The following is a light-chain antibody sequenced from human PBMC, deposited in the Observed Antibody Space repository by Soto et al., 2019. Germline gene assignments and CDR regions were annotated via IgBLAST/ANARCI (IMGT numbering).Light chain of an antibody. J-gene: IGKJ5*01. CDR1: QRVNSNY. Sequence: ELVLTQSPGTLSLSPGERATLSCRASQRVNSNYLAWYQQRPGQPPRLLISGASSRATDTPDRFSGSGSGTDFTLTIAGLEPADFAVYYCQQRSNWPPEITFGQGTRPEIK. CDR3: QQRSNWPPEIT. V-gene: IGKV3D-20*02. CDR2: GAS.